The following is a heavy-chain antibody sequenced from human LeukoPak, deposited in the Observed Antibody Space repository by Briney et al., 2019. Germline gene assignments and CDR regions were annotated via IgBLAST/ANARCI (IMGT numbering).Heavy chain of an antibody. CDR2: ISYDGSNK. D-gene: IGHD3-22*01. V-gene: IGHV3-30-3*01. Sequence: GGSLTLSCTASGCTFSSYAMHWVRQAPGKGLEWVGVISYDGSNKYYADSVKGRLPISRDNSKNTLYLQMNSLRAEDTAVYYCARDRVVITLNYFDYWGQGTLVTVSS. CDR3: ARDRVVITLNYFDY. CDR1: GCTFSSYA. J-gene: IGHJ4*02.